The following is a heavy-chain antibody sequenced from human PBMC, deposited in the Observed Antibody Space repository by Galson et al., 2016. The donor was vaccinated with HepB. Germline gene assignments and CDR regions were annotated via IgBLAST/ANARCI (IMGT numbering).Heavy chain of an antibody. D-gene: IGHD3-3*01. V-gene: IGHV1-3*01. J-gene: IGHJ1*01. CDR1: GYTFTSYS. CDR3: ARVGTIFVSGGYFQD. Sequence: SVKVSCKASGYTFTSYSLHWVRQAPGQRLEWMGWVNAGNGNTQYSQKFQGRVTITRDTSASTAYMQLSSLRSEDTAIYYCARVGTIFVSGGYFQDWGLGTLVTVTS. CDR2: VNAGNGNT.